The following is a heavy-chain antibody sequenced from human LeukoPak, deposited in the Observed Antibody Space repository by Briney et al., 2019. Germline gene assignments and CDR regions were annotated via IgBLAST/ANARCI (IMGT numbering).Heavy chain of an antibody. CDR2: VYISGFT. V-gene: IGHV4-61*02. CDR3: ARDHEGGNYGGNSNWFDP. J-gene: IGHJ5*02. CDR1: GGSISSGDYY. D-gene: IGHD4-23*01. Sequence: PSETLSLTCTVSGGSISSGDYYWSWIRQPAGKGLEWIGRVYISGFTNYNPYLKSRVTISVDTSRNQFSLKLSSVTAADTAVYYCARDHEGGNYGGNSNWFDPWGQGTLVTVSS.